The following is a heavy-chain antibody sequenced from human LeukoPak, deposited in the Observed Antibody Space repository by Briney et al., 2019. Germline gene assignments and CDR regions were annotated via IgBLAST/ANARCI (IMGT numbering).Heavy chain of an antibody. J-gene: IGHJ4*02. CDR2: ITTYNGKT. V-gene: IGHV1-18*01. D-gene: IGHD4/OR15-4a*01. Sequence: GASVNVSCKASGYSFTSYGINWVRQAPGQGLEWMGWITTYNGKTNYAQKFQGRVTMTTDTFTSTAYMEVRSLRSDDTAVYHCARIDYGYNSVGAIDYWGQGTLVTVSS. CDR1: GYSFTSYG. CDR3: ARIDYGYNSVGAIDY.